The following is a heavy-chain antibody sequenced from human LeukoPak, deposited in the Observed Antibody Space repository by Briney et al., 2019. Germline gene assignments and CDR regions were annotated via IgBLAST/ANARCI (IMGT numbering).Heavy chain of an antibody. CDR2: IYPGDSDT. J-gene: IGHJ5*02. CDR3: PRQYYYGSGSYFNNWFDP. Sequence: GESLKISCKGSGYIFTSYWIGWVRQMPGKGLEWMGIIYPGDSDTRYSPSFQGQVTISADKSISTAYLQWSSLKASDTAMYYCPRQYYYGSGSYFNNWFDPWGQGTLVTVSS. CDR1: GYIFTSYW. D-gene: IGHD3-10*01. V-gene: IGHV5-51*01.